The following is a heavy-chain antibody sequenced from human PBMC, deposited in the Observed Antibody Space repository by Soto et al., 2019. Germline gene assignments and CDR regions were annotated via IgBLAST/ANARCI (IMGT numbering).Heavy chain of an antibody. CDR2: ISNDGGSK. V-gene: IGHV3-30-3*01. J-gene: IGHJ6*02. CDR1: GFTFSTYA. CDR3: ARGSTAQGLNTMDV. D-gene: IGHD4-17*01. Sequence: PVGSLRLSCAASGFTFSTYAMHWVRQAPGKGLEWVAVISNDGGSKSYADSVKGRFTISRDSSKNTLFLQMNSLRADDSAVYYCARGSTAQGLNTMDVWGQGTTVTLSS.